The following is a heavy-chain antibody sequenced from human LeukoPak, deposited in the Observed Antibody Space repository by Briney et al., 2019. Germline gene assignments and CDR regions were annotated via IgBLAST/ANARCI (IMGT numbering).Heavy chain of an antibody. CDR2: IYYSGST. D-gene: IGHD3-3*01. Sequence: SGTLSLTCTVSGGSISSSSYYWGWIRQPPGKGLEWIGSIYYSGSTYYNPSLKSRVTISVDTSKNQFSLKLSSVTAADTAVYYCARVTRYYFDYWGQGTLVTVSS. J-gene: IGHJ4*02. CDR3: ARVTRYYFDY. V-gene: IGHV4-39*07. CDR1: GGSISSSSYY.